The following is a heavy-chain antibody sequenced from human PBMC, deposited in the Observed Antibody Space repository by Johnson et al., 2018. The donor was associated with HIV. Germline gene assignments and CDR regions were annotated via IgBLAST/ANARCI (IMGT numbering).Heavy chain of an antibody. CDR2: IYSAGTT. V-gene: IGHV3-53*01. Sequence: MQLVESGGGLIQPGGSLRLSCVASGFTVSSNYMNWVRQAPGQGLEWVSIIYSAGTTYYVDSVKGRFTIPRDNSKNTLYLQMNSLRAEDTAVYYCASLVGSSSGEAFDIWGQGTMVTVSS. D-gene: IGHD6-6*01. CDR1: GFTVSSNY. CDR3: ASLVGSSSGEAFDI. J-gene: IGHJ3*02.